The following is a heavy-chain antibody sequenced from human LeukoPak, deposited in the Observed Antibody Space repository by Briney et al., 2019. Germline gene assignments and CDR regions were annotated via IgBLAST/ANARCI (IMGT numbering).Heavy chain of an antibody. CDR2: ISGSGGST. Sequence: GGSLRLSCAASGFTFSSYGMSWVRQAPGKGLEWVSAISGSGGSTYYADSVKGRFTVSRDNSKNTLYLQMNSLRAEDTAVYYCAKDLTTVTTYFDYWGQGTLVTVSS. D-gene: IGHD4-17*01. CDR3: AKDLTTVTTYFDY. J-gene: IGHJ4*02. CDR1: GFTFSSYG. V-gene: IGHV3-23*01.